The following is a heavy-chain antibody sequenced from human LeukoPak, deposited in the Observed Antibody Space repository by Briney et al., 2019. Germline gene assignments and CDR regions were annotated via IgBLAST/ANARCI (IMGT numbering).Heavy chain of an antibody. Sequence: PGGSLRLSCAPSGFTVRSNYMSWVRQAPGKGLEGVSDIYSGGSTYYAVSVKGSFTISRDNSKNTLYLQMNSLRAEDTAVYYCARGHCTNGVCFDYWGQGTLVTVSS. CDR2: IYSGGST. V-gene: IGHV3-53*01. CDR3: ARGHCTNGVCFDY. CDR1: GFTVRSNY. D-gene: IGHD2-8*01. J-gene: IGHJ4*02.